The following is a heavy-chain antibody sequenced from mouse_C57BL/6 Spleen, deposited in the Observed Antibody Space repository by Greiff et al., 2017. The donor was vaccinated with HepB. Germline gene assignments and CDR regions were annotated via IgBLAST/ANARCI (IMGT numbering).Heavy chain of an antibody. CDR1: GYTFTDYY. V-gene: IGHV1-76*01. CDR3: ARYTTVVAPNWYFDV. Sequence: QVQLQQSGAELVRPGASVKLSCKASGYTFTDYYINWVKQRPGQGLEWIARIYPGSGNTYYNEKFKGKATLTAEKSSSTAYMQLSSLTSEDSAVYFCARYTTVVAPNWYFDVWGTGTTVTVSS. CDR2: IYPGSGNT. D-gene: IGHD1-1*01. J-gene: IGHJ1*03.